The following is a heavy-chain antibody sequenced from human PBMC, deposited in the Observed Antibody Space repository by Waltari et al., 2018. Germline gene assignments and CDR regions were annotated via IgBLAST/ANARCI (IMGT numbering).Heavy chain of an antibody. CDR2: IYYSGST. Sequence: QLQLQESGPGLVKPSETLSLTCTVSGGSISSSSYYWGWIRQPPGKGLEWIGSIYYSGSTYYNPSLKSRVTISVDTSKNQFSLKLSSWTAADTAVYYCARVLGYCSGGSCPLDYWGQGTLVTVSS. CDR1: GGSISSSSYY. CDR3: ARVLGYCSGGSCPLDY. V-gene: IGHV4-39*07. J-gene: IGHJ4*02. D-gene: IGHD2-15*01.